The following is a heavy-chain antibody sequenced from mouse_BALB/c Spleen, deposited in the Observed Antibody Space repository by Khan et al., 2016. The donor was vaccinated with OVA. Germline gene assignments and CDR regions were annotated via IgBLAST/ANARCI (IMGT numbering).Heavy chain of an antibody. V-gene: IGHV1S81*02. CDR2: INPSNGGT. CDR1: GYTFTSYY. J-gene: IGHJ1*01. Sequence: QVQLQQSGAELVKPGASVKLSCKASGYTFTSYYMYWVKQRPGQGLEWIGGINPSNGGTNFNEKFKSKATLNVDKSSSTAYMQLSSLTSEDSAVYYCTRNWDWYFDVWCAGTTVTVAS. D-gene: IGHD4-1*01. CDR3: TRNWDWYFDV.